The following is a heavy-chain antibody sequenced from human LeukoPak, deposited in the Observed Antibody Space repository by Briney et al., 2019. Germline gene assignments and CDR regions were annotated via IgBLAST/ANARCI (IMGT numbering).Heavy chain of an antibody. V-gene: IGHV1-2*06. CDR3: AREATTLPSPLGY. J-gene: IGHJ4*02. CDR1: GYTFTGYY. CDR2: INPNSGDT. Sequence: GASVKVSCRASGYTFTGYYMHWVRQAPGQGLEWMGRINPNSGDTNYAQKFQGRVTMTRDTSITTAYLELSGLRSDDTALFYCAREATTLPSPLGYWDQGTLVTVSS. D-gene: IGHD4-17*01.